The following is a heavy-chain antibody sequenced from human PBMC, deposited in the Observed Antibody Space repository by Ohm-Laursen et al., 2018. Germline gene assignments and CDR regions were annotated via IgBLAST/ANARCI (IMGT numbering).Heavy chain of an antibody. CDR2: INPNSGGT. CDR3: ARDVYYDNSGYSPDY. D-gene: IGHD3-22*01. V-gene: IGHV1-2*02. CDR1: GYTFTGYY. J-gene: IGHJ4*02. Sequence: ASVKVSCKASGYTFTGYYMHWVRQAPGQGLEWMGWINPNSGGTKYEQKFQGRVTMTRDTSISTAYMELSSLRSDDTAVYFCARDVYYDNSGYSPDYWGQGTLVTVSS.